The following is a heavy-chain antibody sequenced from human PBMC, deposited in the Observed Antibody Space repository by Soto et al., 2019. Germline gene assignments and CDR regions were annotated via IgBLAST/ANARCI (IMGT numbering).Heavy chain of an antibody. J-gene: IGHJ6*02. V-gene: IGHV3-30-3*01. CDR3: ASGLRYFDWLYYYYGMDV. CDR2: ISYDGSNK. D-gene: IGHD3-9*01. Sequence: GGSLRLSCAASGFTFSSYAMHWVRQAPGKGLEWVAVISYDGSNKYYADSEKGQITISRDNSKNTQYQQMNSLRAEDTALFYFASGLRYFDWLYYYYGMDVWGQGTTVTVSS. CDR1: GFTFSSYA.